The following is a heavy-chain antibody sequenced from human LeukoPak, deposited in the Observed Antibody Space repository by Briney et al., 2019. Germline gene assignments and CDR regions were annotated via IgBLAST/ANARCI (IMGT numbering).Heavy chain of an antibody. Sequence: GGSLRLSCAASGFAFSSYWMHWVRQAPGKGLVWVSRINSDGNSTTYADSVRGRFTISRDNAKNTLYVQMNSLRAEDTAVYYCVRFDSSGHYYYFDYWGQGTLVTVSS. V-gene: IGHV3-74*01. D-gene: IGHD3-22*01. CDR2: INSDGNST. J-gene: IGHJ4*02. CDR1: GFAFSSYW. CDR3: VRFDSSGHYYYFDY.